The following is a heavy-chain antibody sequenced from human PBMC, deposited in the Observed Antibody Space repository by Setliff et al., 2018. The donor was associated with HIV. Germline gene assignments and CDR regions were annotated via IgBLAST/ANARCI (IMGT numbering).Heavy chain of an antibody. V-gene: IGHV3-30*02. CDR3: AKADDGAAAGPAP. D-gene: IGHD6-13*01. J-gene: IGHJ5*02. CDR1: GFTFSSYE. Sequence: PGGSLRLSCAASGFTFSSYEFNWVRQAPGKGLEWVAVIWYDGTNKNYADSVKGRFTISRDNFRNTVYLQMNSLRPEDTAIYYCAKADDGAAAGPAPWGQGTLVTVSS. CDR2: IWYDGTNK.